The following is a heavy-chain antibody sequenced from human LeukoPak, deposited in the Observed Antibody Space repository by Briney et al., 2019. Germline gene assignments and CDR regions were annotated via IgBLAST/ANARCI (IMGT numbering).Heavy chain of an antibody. D-gene: IGHD3-16*01. CDR2: INPNSGGA. J-gene: IGHJ4*02. Sequence: ASVKVSCKASGYTFTSYGISWVRQAPGQGLEWMGWINPNSGGANYAQKFQGRVTMTRDTSISTAYMELTWLRSDDSAVYYCARGGGLTSTWDYWGQGTLVTVSS. CDR1: GYTFTSYG. V-gene: IGHV1-2*02. CDR3: ARGGGLTSTWDY.